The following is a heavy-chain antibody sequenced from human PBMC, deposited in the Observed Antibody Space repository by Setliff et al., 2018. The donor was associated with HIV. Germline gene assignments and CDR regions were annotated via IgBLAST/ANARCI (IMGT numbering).Heavy chain of an antibody. CDR3: ARMGPRTWIQLWPENDY. V-gene: IGHV1-18*01. D-gene: IGHD5-18*01. Sequence: GASVKVSCKTSGGTFSDFPIVWVRQAPGQGLEWMGWISIYNGKTSYAQKLQGRVTMTTDTSTSTAYMELRSLRSDDTAVYYCARMGPRTWIQLWPENDYWGQGTLVTVSS. CDR2: ISIYNGKT. J-gene: IGHJ4*02. CDR1: GGTFSDFP.